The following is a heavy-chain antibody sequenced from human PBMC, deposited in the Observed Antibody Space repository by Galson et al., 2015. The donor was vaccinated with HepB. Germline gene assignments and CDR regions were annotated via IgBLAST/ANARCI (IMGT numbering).Heavy chain of an antibody. Sequence: SLRLSCAASGFTFSSYGMHWVRQAPGKGLEWVAVISYDGSNKYYADSVKGRFTISRDNSKNTLYLQMNSLRAEDTAVYYCAKDLSQPVSSWYGGSYYYGMDVWGQGTTVTVSS. V-gene: IGHV3-30*18. CDR3: AKDLSQPVSSWYGGSYYYGMDV. CDR2: ISYDGSNK. D-gene: IGHD6-13*01. CDR1: GFTFSSYG. J-gene: IGHJ6*02.